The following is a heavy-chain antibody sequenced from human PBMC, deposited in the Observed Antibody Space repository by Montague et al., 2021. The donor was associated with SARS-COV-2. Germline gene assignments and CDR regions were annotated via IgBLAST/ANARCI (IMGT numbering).Heavy chain of an antibody. D-gene: IGHD2-8*01. V-gene: IGHV3-21*01. CDR1: GFNFISYD. CDR2: ITSSSTYI. CDR3: ARDYTNFDAFDT. Sequence: SLRLSCAASGFNFISYDMNWVRQAPGKGLEWVSAITSSSTYIHYADSVKGRVTISRDNAKNLVFLQMNNLRAEDTAVYYCARDYTNFDAFDTWGQGTTVTVSA. J-gene: IGHJ3*02.